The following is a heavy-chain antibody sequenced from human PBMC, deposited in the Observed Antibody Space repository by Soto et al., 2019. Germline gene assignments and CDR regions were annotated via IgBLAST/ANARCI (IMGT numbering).Heavy chain of an antibody. Sequence: TLSLTCAVYGGSFSGYYWSWIRQPPGKGLEWIGEINHSGSTNYNPSLKSRVTISVDTSKNQFSLKLSSVTAADTAVYYCARGKPNLRVSEHYIQRWLQPYYYYYGMDVWGQGTTVTVSS. CDR2: INHSGST. CDR3: ARGKPNLRVSEHYIQRWLQPYYYYYGMDV. V-gene: IGHV4-34*01. D-gene: IGHD5-18*01. J-gene: IGHJ6*02. CDR1: GGSFSGYY.